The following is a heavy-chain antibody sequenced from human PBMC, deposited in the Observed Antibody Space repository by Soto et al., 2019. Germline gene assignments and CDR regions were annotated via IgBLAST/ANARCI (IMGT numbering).Heavy chain of an antibody. CDR1: GVSISSGGYY. D-gene: IGHD1-26*01. CDR3: ARDSSGSSPTFDY. J-gene: IGHJ4*02. CDR2: IYYSGNT. V-gene: IGHV4-31*03. Sequence: SETLSLTCTVSGVSISSGGYYWRWIRQHPGKGLEWIRYIYYSGNTYYNPSLKSRVTISVDTSKNQFSLKLSSVTAADTAVYYCARDSSGSSPTFDYWGQGTLVTVSS.